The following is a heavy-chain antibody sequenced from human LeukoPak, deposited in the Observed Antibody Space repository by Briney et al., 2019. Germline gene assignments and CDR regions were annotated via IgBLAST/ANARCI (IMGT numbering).Heavy chain of an antibody. V-gene: IGHV3-64D*06. CDR1: GFTFSTYA. J-gene: IGHJ4*02. Sequence: GGSLRLSCSASGFTFSTYAMYWVRQAPGKGLEYVSGISSNGGSTFYADSVKDRFTISRDNSKNTLFLQMSSLRPEDTAVYYCVKRSGSVYYFDCWGQVTLVTVSS. D-gene: IGHD1-26*01. CDR2: ISSNGGST. CDR3: VKRSGSVYYFDC.